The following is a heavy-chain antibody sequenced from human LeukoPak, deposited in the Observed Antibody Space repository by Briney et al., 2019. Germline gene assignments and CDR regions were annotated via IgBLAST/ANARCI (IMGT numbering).Heavy chain of an antibody. CDR3: AKDTYYYDSSGYYYFNWFDP. CDR1: GFTFSSYG. V-gene: IGHV3-30*18. Sequence: GGSLRLSCAASGFTFSSYGMLWVRQAPGKGLEWVAVISYDGSNKYYADSVKGRFTISRDNSKNTLYLQMNSLRAEDTAVYYCAKDTYYYDSSGYYYFNWFDPWGQGTLVTVSS. D-gene: IGHD3-22*01. J-gene: IGHJ5*02. CDR2: ISYDGSNK.